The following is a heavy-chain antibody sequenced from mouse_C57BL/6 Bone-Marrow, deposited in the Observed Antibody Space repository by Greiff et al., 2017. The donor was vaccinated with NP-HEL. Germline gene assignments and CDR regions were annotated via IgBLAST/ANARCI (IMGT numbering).Heavy chain of an antibody. D-gene: IGHD3-2*02. CDR2: LWGDGGT. V-gene: IGHV2-3*01. CDR1: GFSLTSYG. CDR3: ASQTAQAPYYFDY. Sequence: QVQLKESGPGLVAPSQTLSITCTASGFSLTSYGVSWVRQPPGKGLEWLGVLWGDGGTNYHSAPIPRLSISKDNSTSQVILKLNSLQTDDTATYYCASQTAQAPYYFDYWGQGTTLTVSS. J-gene: IGHJ2*01.